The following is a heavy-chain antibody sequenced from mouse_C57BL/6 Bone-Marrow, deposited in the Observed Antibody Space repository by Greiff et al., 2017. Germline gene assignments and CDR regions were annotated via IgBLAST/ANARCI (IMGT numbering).Heavy chain of an antibody. Sequence: EVMLVESGGGLVQPGGSMKLSCAASGFTFSDAWMDWVRQSPEKGLEWVAEIRNKANNHATYYDESVKGRFTISSDDSKSSVYLQMNSLRAEDTGIYYCTLYYSNSYWYFDVWGTGTTVTVSS. J-gene: IGHJ1*03. D-gene: IGHD2-5*01. CDR3: TLYYSNSYWYFDV. CDR1: GFTFSDAW. CDR2: IRNKANNHAT. V-gene: IGHV6-6*01.